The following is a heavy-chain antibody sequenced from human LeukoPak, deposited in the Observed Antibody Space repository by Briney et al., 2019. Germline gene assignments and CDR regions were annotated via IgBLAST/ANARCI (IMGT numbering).Heavy chain of an antibody. D-gene: IGHD5-18*01. V-gene: IGHV1-18*01. CDR1: GYIFSSYG. CDR3: ARGGYSYGYWMYYFDY. Sequence: ASVKVSCKTSGYIFSSYGISWVRQAPGQGLEWMGWSSANNGNTNYAQKLQGRVTMTKDTSTNTAYMELRSLRVDDTAVYYCARGGYSYGYWMYYFDYWGQGTLVTVSS. J-gene: IGHJ4*02. CDR2: SSANNGNT.